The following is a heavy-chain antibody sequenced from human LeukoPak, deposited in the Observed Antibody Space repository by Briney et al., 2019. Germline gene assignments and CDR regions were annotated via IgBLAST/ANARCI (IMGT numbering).Heavy chain of an antibody. Sequence: PGGSLRLSCAASGFTFSGYAMHWVRQAPGKGLEWVTLISYDGRGKYYADSVKGRFTISRDNSENMLYLQMNSLRAEDTAVYYCAREGPYGGLRYGMDVWGQGTTVTVSS. J-gene: IGHJ6*02. CDR1: GFTFSGYA. CDR3: AREGPYGGLRYGMDV. V-gene: IGHV3-30*04. CDR2: ISYDGRGK. D-gene: IGHD4-23*01.